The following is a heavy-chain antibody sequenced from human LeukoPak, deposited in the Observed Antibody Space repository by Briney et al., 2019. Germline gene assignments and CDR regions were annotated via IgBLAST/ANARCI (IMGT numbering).Heavy chain of an antibody. CDR2: IYYSGST. D-gene: IGHD3-10*01. Sequence: SQTLSLTCTVSGGSISSGGYYWSWIRQHPGKGLEWIGYIYYSGSTYYNPSLKSRVTISVDTSKNQLSLKLSSVTAADTAVYYCARGTHYYGSGEKPQLFDYWGQGTLVTVSS. CDR1: GGSISSGGYY. V-gene: IGHV4-31*03. CDR3: ARGTHYYGSGEKPQLFDY. J-gene: IGHJ4*02.